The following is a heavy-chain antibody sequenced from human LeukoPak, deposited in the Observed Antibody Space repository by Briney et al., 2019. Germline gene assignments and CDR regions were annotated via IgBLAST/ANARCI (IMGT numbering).Heavy chain of an antibody. J-gene: IGHJ4*02. CDR2: IYYSGST. CDR3: ARVSVTMVDY. D-gene: IGHD3-10*01. CDR1: GGSISSYY. Sequence: KPSETLSLTCTVSGGSISSYYWSWIRQPPGKGLEWIGYIYYSGSTNYNPSLKGRVTISVDTSKNQFSLKLSSVTAADTAVYYCARVSVTMVDYWGQGTLVTVSS. V-gene: IGHV4-59*01.